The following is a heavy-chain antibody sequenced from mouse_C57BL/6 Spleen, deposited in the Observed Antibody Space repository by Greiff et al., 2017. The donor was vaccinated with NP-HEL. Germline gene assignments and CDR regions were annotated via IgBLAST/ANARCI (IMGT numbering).Heavy chain of an antibody. CDR2: IYPGDGDT. Sequence: VQLQQSGAELVKPGASVKISCKASGYAFSSYWMNWVKQRPGKGLEWIGQIYPGDGDTNYNGKFKGKATLTADNSSSTAYMQLSSLTSEDSAVYFCAREGYYYGSSYGYWGQGTTLTVSS. CDR3: AREGYYYGSSYGY. CDR1: GYAFSSYW. D-gene: IGHD1-1*01. V-gene: IGHV1-80*01. J-gene: IGHJ2*01.